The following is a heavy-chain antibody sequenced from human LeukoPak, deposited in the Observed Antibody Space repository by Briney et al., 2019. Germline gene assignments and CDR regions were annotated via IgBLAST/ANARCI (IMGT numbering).Heavy chain of an antibody. V-gene: IGHV3-33*01. Sequence: GWSLRLSCAASGFTFSSYGMHWVRQAPGEGLERVAVIWYDGSNKYYADSVKGRFTISRDNSKNTLYLQMNSLRAEDTAVYYCAREGNYGSGSFGFSAFDIWGQGTMVTVSS. CDR3: AREGNYGSGSFGFSAFDI. D-gene: IGHD3-10*01. CDR2: IWYDGSNK. J-gene: IGHJ3*02. CDR1: GFTFSSYG.